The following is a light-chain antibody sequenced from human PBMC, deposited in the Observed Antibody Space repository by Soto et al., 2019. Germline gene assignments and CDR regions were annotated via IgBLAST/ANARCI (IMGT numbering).Light chain of an antibody. V-gene: IGLV2-11*01. Sequence: QSALTQPRSVSGSPGQSVTISCTGTSSDVGGYNYVSWYQQYPGKAPQLMIYDVSKRPSGVPDRFSGSKSGNTASLTISGLQAEDEADYYCCSYAGSYSYVFGTGTKVTVL. CDR1: SSDVGGYNY. CDR2: DVS. CDR3: CSYAGSYSYV. J-gene: IGLJ1*01.